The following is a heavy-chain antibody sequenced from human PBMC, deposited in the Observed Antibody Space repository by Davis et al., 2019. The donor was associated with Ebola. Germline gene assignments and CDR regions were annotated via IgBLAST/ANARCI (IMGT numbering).Heavy chain of an antibody. D-gene: IGHD5-12*01. CDR1: GFTVSSNH. Sequence: PGGSLRLSCAASGFTVSSNHMSWVRQAPGKGLEWVSVFYDQTTAYAVSVRGRFIISRDKSNNTLYLDMTSLGVDDTAVYYCATTPWLREFDNLGQGTLVTVSS. V-gene: IGHV3-53*05. J-gene: IGHJ4*02. CDR2: FYDQTT. CDR3: ATTPWLREFDN.